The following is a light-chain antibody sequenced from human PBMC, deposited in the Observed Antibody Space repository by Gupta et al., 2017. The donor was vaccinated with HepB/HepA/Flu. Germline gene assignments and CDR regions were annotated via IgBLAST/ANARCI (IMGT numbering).Light chain of an antibody. J-gene: IGLJ2*01. CDR3: QEWDSSIYLV. CDR2: QET. CDR1: KLGDTY. Sequence: SYGLTQPPSVSVSPGKTASITCSGHKLGDTYVCWYQQKPGPSPVVVSYQETKRRSGIPERGSGSNSGTTVTMTISGTQAMDEADYDCQEWDSSIYLVFGGGTKLTVL. V-gene: IGLV3-1*01.